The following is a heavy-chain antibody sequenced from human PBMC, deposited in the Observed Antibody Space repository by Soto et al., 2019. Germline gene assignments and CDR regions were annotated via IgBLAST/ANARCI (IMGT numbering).Heavy chain of an antibody. D-gene: IGHD3-16*02. CDR2: IDPSGSYT. Sequence: PGEPLKISCKGSGYSFTSYWIGWVRQMPGKGLEWMGRIDPSGSYTNYSPTFQGHVTISTDKSFSTAYLQWSGLKASDTAMYYCARHLAVWGSYRYPLGHGLDVWGQGTTVTVSS. V-gene: IGHV5-10-1*01. CDR1: GYSFTSYW. J-gene: IGHJ6*02. CDR3: ARHLAVWGSYRYPLGHGLDV.